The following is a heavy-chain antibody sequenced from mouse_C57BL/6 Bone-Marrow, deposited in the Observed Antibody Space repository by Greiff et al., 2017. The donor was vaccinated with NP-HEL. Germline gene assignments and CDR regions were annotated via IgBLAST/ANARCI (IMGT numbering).Heavy chain of an antibody. CDR2: IHPNSGST. CDR3: AYDYSAWFAY. J-gene: IGHJ3*01. V-gene: IGHV1-64*01. CDR1: GYTFTSYW. Sequence: VKLQQPGAELVKPGASVKLSCKASGYTFTSYWMHWVKQRPGQGLEWIGMIHPNSGSTNYNEKFKSKATLTVDKSSSTAYMQLSSLTSEDSAVYYCAYDYSAWFAYWGQGTLVTVSA. D-gene: IGHD2-4*01.